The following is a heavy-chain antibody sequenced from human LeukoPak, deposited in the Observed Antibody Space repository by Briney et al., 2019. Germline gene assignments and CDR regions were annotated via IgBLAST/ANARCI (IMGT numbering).Heavy chain of an antibody. CDR3: ARGMVNGVDY. V-gene: IGHV3-23*01. D-gene: IGHD5-18*01. CDR2: ISGGGGST. Sequence: GGSLRLSCAASGCTFSSYAMSWVRQAPGKGLEWVSGISGGGGSTYYADSVKGRCTISRDNSKNTLYLHMNSLRAEDTAVYYCARGMVNGVDYWGQGTLVTVSS. J-gene: IGHJ4*02. CDR1: GCTFSSYA.